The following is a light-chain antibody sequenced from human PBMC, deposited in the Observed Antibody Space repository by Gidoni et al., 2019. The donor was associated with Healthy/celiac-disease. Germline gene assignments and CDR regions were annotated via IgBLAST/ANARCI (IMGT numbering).Light chain of an antibody. V-gene: IGKV3-20*01. CDR1: QSVTNNY. CDR2: DAS. J-gene: IGKJ2*01. CDR3: QQSGSSPYT. Sequence: EIVLPQSPGTLSLSPGERATLSCRASQSVTNNYLAWYQQKPGQAPRLVIYDASNRATGIPDRFSGSGSGPDFTLTISRLEPEDFAVYYCQQSGSSPYTFGQXSKLEIK.